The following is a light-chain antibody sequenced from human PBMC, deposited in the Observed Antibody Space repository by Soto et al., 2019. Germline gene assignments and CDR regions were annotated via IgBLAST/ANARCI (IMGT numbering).Light chain of an antibody. J-gene: IGLJ1*01. CDR3: QSYDSSLSGLYV. V-gene: IGLV1-40*01. CDR1: SSNIGAGYD. CDR2: GNS. Sequence: QSALTQPPSVSGAPGQRVTISCTGSSSNIGAGYDVHWYQQLPGTAPKLLIYGNSNRPSGVPDRFSGSKSGTSASLAITGLQAEDEADYYCQSYDSSLSGLYVFGTGTKLPVL.